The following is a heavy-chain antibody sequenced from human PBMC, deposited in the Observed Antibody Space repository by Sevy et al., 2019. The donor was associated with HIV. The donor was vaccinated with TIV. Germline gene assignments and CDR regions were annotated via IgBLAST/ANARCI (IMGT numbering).Heavy chain of an antibody. CDR1: GFIFNSYS. J-gene: IGHJ5*02. CDR3: AREHSPSFGLVLRGWFDP. Sequence: GGSLRLSCAASGFIFNSYSMNWVRQAPGKGLEWVSFISSNSDHIYYADPVRGRFTISRDNAKNSLFLQMNSLRAEDTAVYYCAREHSPSFGLVLRGWFDPWGQGTPVTVSS. CDR2: ISSNSDHI. D-gene: IGHD6-19*01. V-gene: IGHV3-21*01.